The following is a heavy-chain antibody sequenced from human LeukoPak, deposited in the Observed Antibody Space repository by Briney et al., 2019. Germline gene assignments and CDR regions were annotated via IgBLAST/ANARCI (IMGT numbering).Heavy chain of an antibody. V-gene: IGHV4-39*01. J-gene: IGHJ4*02. CDR2: IYYSGST. CDR1: GGSISSSSYY. Sequence: PSETLSPTCTVSGGSISSSSYYWGWIRQPPGKGLEWIGSIYYSGSTYYNPSLKSRVTISVDTSKNQSSLKLSSVTAADTAVYYCARLPGNYFDYWGQGTLVTVSS. CDR3: ARLPGNYFDY.